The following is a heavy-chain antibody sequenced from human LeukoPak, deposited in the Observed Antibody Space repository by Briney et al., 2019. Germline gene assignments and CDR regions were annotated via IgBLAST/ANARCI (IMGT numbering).Heavy chain of an antibody. J-gene: IGHJ4*02. V-gene: IGHV4-4*07. D-gene: IGHD3-16*02. CDR1: GGSISSYY. CDR2: IYTSGST. CDR3: ARTPYDYVWGSYRYTGLYFDY. Sequence: SETLSLTCTVSGGSISSYYWSWIRQPAGKGLEWIGRIYTSGSTNYNPSLKSRVTMSVDTSKNQFSLKLSSVTAADTAVYYCARTPYDYVWGSYRYTGLYFDYWGQGTLVTVSS.